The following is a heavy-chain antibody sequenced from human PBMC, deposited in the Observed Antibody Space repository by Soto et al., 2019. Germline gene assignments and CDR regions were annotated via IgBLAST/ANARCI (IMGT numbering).Heavy chain of an antibody. Sequence: SETLSLTCTVSGGSISSYYWSWIRQPPGKGLEWIGYIYYSGSTNYNPSLKSRVTISVDTSKNQFSLKLSSVTAADTAVYYCARLRGYDYIWGSYRPTYYFDYWGQGTLVTVS. D-gene: IGHD3-16*02. CDR2: IYYSGST. CDR3: ARLRGYDYIWGSYRPTYYFDY. CDR1: GGSISSYY. V-gene: IGHV4-59*01. J-gene: IGHJ4*02.